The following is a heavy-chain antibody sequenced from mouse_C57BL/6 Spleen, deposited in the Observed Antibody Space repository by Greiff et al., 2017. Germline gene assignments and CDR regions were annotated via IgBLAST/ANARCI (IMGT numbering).Heavy chain of an antibody. CDR1: GFTFSDYG. D-gene: IGHD2-4*01. Sequence: EVQLQESGGGLVKPGGSLKLSCAASGFTFSDYGMHWVRQAPEKGLEWVAYISSCSSTIYYADTVKGRFTISRDNAKNTLFLQMTSLRSEDTAMYYCAREDYDYDAWFAYWGQGTLVTVSA. CDR3: AREDYDYDAWFAY. V-gene: IGHV5-17*01. J-gene: IGHJ3*01. CDR2: ISSCSSTI.